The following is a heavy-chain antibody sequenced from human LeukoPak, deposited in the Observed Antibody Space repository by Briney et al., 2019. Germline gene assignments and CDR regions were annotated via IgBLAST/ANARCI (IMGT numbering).Heavy chain of an antibody. CDR2: FDPGDSHT. V-gene: IGHV5-51*01. CDR3: ARLAYGSGWFPGYFDY. D-gene: IGHD6-19*01. CDR1: GYDFTNYW. J-gene: IGHJ4*02. Sequence: GESLKISCKGSGYDFTNYWIGWVRQMPGKGLEWMGVFDPGDSHTTYSPSFQGQVTISVDKSISTAYLKWTSLKASDTAMYYCARLAYGSGWFPGYFDYWGQGTLVTVSS.